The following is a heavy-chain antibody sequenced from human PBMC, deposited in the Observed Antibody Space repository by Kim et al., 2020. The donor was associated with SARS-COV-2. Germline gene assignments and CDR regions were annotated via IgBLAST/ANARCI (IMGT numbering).Heavy chain of an antibody. J-gene: IGHJ4*02. Sequence: GGSLRLSCAASGFTFSSYWMSWVRQAPGKGLEWVANIKQDGSEKYYVDSVKGRFTISRDSAKNSLYLQMNSLRAEDTAVYYCARAGQFQYYYDSSGYGFDYWGQGTLVTVSS. V-gene: IGHV3-7*01. CDR1: GFTFSSYW. CDR2: IKQDGSEK. D-gene: IGHD3-22*01. CDR3: ARAGQFQYYYDSSGYGFDY.